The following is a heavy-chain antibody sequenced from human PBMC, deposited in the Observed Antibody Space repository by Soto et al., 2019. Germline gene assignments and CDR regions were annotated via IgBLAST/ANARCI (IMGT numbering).Heavy chain of an antibody. CDR2: IIPIFGTA. V-gene: IGHV1-69*01. CDR3: ARGGNYDFWRGGGY. D-gene: IGHD3-3*01. Sequence: QVQLVQSGAEVKKPGSSVKVSCKASGGTFSSYAISWVRQAPGQGLEWMGGIIPIFGTANYAQKFQGRVTITADESTSNACMELSSLISEDTAVYYCARGGNYDFWRGGGYWGQGTLVTVSS. CDR1: GGTFSSYA. J-gene: IGHJ4*02.